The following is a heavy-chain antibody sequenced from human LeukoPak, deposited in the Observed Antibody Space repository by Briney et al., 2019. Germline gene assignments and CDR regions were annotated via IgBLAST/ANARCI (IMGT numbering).Heavy chain of an antibody. CDR1: GLTLRSYD. Sequence: GGSLRLSCAASGLTLRSYDINWVRQAPGKGLEWVSYISGSGGTIFYADSVKGRFTISRDNSKNTLYLQMNSLRAEDTAVYYCARKMLSSSWLDYYYYYGMDVWGQGTTVTVSS. D-gene: IGHD6-13*01. CDR3: ARKMLSSSWLDYYYYYGMDV. V-gene: IGHV3-48*03. CDR2: ISGSGGTI. J-gene: IGHJ6*02.